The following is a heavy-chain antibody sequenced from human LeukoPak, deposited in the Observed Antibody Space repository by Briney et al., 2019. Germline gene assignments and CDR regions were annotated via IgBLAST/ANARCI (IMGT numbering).Heavy chain of an antibody. Sequence: AGGSLRLSCAASGFTFSSFNMNWVRQAPGKGLEWLSYISRSGGSTFYADSVKGRFTISRDNARNSLYLQMNSLRDEDTALYYCAREGGSGSYSGYWGQGTLVSVSS. V-gene: IGHV3-48*02. CDR2: ISRSGGST. D-gene: IGHD3-10*01. CDR1: GFTFSSFN. J-gene: IGHJ4*02. CDR3: AREGGSGSYSGY.